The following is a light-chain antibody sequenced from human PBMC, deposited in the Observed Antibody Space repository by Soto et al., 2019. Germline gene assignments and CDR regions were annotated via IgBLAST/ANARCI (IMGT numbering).Light chain of an antibody. Sequence: DIVMTQSQDSLAVSLGERATINCKSSQSVLYNSDNNNYLNWYQQKPGRAPKLLIYDASNLEAGVPSRFRGSGSGTDFTFTISRLQPEDIATYYCQQYENLPTFGQGTRLEIK. CDR3: QQYENLPT. J-gene: IGKJ5*01. CDR2: DAS. CDR1: QSVLYNSDNNNY. V-gene: IGKV1-33*01.